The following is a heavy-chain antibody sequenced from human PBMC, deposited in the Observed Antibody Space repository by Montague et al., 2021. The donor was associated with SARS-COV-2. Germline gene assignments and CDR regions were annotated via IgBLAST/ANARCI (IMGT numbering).Heavy chain of an antibody. Sequence: SETLSLTCTVSGGSFSIYYWSWIRQPPGKGLEWIGYINYSGSTNYNPSLKSRVTISVDTSKNQFSLNLSSVTAADTAVYYCARHVSVSLTHFHHWGQGTLVTVSS. CDR3: ARHVSVSLTHFHH. CDR2: INYSGST. J-gene: IGHJ1*01. CDR1: GGSFSIYY. V-gene: IGHV4-59*08. D-gene: IGHD3-9*01.